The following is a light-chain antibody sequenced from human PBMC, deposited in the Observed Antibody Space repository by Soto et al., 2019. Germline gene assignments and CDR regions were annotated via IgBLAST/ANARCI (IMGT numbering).Light chain of an antibody. CDR3: QQYGSSPRT. J-gene: IGKJ1*01. CDR1: QTISRTD. Sequence: ELVLTQSPGTLSLSPGERASLACMASQTISRTDLAWYQQHPGKAPRILIYDESNRATRIPARFSGSGSGPDLPLTISRLEPEDFAVYYCQQYGSSPRTXGQGTKVDI. CDR2: DES. V-gene: IGKV3-20*01.